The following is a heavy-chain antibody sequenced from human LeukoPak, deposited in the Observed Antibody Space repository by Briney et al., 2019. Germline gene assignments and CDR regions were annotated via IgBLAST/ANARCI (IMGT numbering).Heavy chain of an antibody. Sequence: GGSLRLSCAASGFIFKTLGMHWVRQAPGKGLEWVAFIRNDGNNKHYADSVKGRFTISRDNAKNTLYLQMNSLRAEDTAVYYCASQIVVVPTANDAFDIWGQGTMVTVSS. CDR3: ASQIVVVPTANDAFDI. V-gene: IGHV3-30*02. D-gene: IGHD2-2*01. CDR1: GFIFKTLG. CDR2: IRNDGNNK. J-gene: IGHJ3*02.